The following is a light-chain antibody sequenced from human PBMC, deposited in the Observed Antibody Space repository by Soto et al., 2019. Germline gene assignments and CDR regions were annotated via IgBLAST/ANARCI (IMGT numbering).Light chain of an antibody. CDR2: DVS. CDR1: SSDVGGYNY. Sequence: QSVLTQPASVSGSPGQSITISCTGTSSDVGGYNYVSWYQQHPGKAPKLMIYDVSNRPSGVSNRFSGSKSANTASLTISGLHDEDEADYYCSSYTGSSTYVVFGGGTKLTVL. V-gene: IGLV2-14*01. CDR3: SSYTGSSTYVV. J-gene: IGLJ2*01.